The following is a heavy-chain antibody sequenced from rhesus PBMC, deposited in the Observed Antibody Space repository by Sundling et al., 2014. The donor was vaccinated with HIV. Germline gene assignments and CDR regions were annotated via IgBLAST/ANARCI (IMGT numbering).Heavy chain of an antibody. Sequence: EVQVVETGGGLVQPGGSLKLSCAASGFTFSSYDMSWVRQAPGKGLEWVSGINTDGGSTYYADSVKGRFTISRDNSKNTLSLQMNSLRAEDTAVYYCAKRFRGYRNSYGFDYWGQGVLVTVSS. CDR1: GFTFSSYD. J-gene: IGHJ4*01. D-gene: IGHD5-36*02. CDR2: INTDGGST. CDR3: AKRFRGYRNSYGFDY. V-gene: IGHV3-103*01.